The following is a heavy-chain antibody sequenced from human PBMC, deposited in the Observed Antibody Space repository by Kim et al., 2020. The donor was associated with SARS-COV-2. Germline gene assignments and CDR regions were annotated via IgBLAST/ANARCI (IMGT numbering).Heavy chain of an antibody. J-gene: IGHJ4*02. D-gene: IGHD2-2*01. CDR2: YHDIGTS. CDR3: VSSPSCDRHASH. CDR1: GGSISSNRYY. Sequence: SETLSLTCTVSGGSISSNRYYWGWNRQAQGLGLVWFGCYHDIGTSYYNPSLKSRITISVATTRNQFTLKLIPVTAAATAVYSSVSSPSCDRHASHWGQGT. V-gene: IGHV4-39*01.